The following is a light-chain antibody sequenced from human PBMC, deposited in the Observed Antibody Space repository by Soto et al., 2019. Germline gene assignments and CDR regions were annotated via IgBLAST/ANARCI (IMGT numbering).Light chain of an antibody. CDR2: AAS. CDR3: HQYGSSLRT. CDR1: QSVNGNF. V-gene: IGKV3-20*01. Sequence: EIVLTQSPGTLSLSPGARATLSCRASQSVNGNFLAWYQQKPGQAPRLLIYAASSRATGVPDRFSGSGSGTDFSLTISRLEPEDFAVYYCHQYGSSLRTFGQGTKLEIK. J-gene: IGKJ2*01.